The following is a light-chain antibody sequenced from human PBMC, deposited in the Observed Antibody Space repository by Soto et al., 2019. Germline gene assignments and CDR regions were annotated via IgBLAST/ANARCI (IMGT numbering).Light chain of an antibody. CDR3: SSYTGSTTPWV. V-gene: IGLV2-14*03. CDR1: SSDSGAYNY. Sequence: QSALTQPASVSGSPGQSITISCTGTSSDSGAYNYVSWYQQHPGKAPKLMIYDVSHRPSGVPVRFSGSKSGNTASLTISGLQAEDETEYYCSSYTGSTTPWVFGGGTKLTVL. J-gene: IGLJ3*02. CDR2: DVS.